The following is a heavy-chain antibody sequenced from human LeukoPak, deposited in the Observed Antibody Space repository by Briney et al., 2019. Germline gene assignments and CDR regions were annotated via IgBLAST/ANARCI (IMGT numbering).Heavy chain of an antibody. CDR1: GGSFSGYY. Sequence: SETLSLTCAVYGGSFSGYYWSWIRQPPGKGLEWIGEINHSGSTNYNPSLKSRVTISVDTSKNQFSLKLSSVTAADTAVYYCARHRESSGYYYYFDYWGQGTLVTVSS. CDR3: ARHRESSGYYYYFDY. J-gene: IGHJ4*02. D-gene: IGHD3-22*01. CDR2: INHSGST. V-gene: IGHV4-34*01.